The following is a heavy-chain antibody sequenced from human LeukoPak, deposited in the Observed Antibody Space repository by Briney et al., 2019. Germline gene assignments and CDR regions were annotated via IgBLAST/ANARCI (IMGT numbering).Heavy chain of an antibody. V-gene: IGHV3-30*02. CDR1: GFTFSSYG. CDR3: AKDARIVVVPAAIFGWFDP. Sequence: GGSLRLSCAASGFTFSSYGIHWVRQAPGKGLEWVAFIRYDGSNKYYADSVKGRFTISRDNSKNTLYLQMNSLRAEDTAVYYCAKDARIVVVPAAIFGWFDPWGQGTLVTVSS. CDR2: IRYDGSNK. J-gene: IGHJ5*02. D-gene: IGHD2-2*02.